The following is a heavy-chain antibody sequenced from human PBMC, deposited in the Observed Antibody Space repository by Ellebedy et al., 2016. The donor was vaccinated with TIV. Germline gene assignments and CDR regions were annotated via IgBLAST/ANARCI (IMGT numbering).Heavy chain of an antibody. CDR1: GFTFSGYW. Sequence: GESLKISCAGSGFTFSGYWMSWVRQVPGKGLEWVATIKQDESEKFYVDSVKGRFTVSRDNAKNALYLQMNRLRAEDTAVYYCARVRDWGFSGYFDSWGQGILVTVSS. D-gene: IGHD7-27*01. CDR2: IKQDESEK. J-gene: IGHJ4*02. CDR3: ARVRDWGFSGYFDS. V-gene: IGHV3-7*02.